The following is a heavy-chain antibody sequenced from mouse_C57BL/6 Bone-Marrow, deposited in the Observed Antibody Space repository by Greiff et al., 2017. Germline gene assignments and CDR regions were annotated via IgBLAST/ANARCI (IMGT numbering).Heavy chain of an antibody. V-gene: IGHV1-64*01. D-gene: IGHD1-1*01. CDR1: GYTFTSYW. Sequence: QVQLKQPGAELVKPGASVKLSCKASGYTFTSYWMHWVKQRPGQGLEWIGMIHPNSGSTNYNEKFKSKATLTVDKSSSTAYMQLSSLTSEDSAVYYCARIYYGSRRMDYWGQGTSVTVSS. J-gene: IGHJ4*01. CDR2: IHPNSGST. CDR3: ARIYYGSRRMDY.